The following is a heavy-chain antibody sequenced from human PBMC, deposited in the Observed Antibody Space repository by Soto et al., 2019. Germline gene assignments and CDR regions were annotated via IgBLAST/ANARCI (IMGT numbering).Heavy chain of an antibody. CDR1: GYTFTSYY. Sequence: QVQLVQSGAEVKKPGASVKVSCKASGYTFTSYYMHWVRQAPGQGLEWMGIINPSGGSTSYAQKFQCKVTITRETSTSTVYMELSSLGSEDTAVYYCARTHRRIAAFPSAYHDGRDVWGQGTTVTVSS. CDR2: INPSGGST. J-gene: IGHJ6*02. D-gene: IGHD6-6*01. V-gene: IGHV1-46*01. CDR3: ARTHRRIAAFPSAYHDGRDV.